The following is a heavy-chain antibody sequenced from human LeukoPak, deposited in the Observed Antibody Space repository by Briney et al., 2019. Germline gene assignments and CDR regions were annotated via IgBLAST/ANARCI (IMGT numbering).Heavy chain of an antibody. D-gene: IGHD3-22*01. CDR3: AKVGSYYDSSGYQGGFFDY. CDR1: GFTFSSYA. V-gene: IGHV3-23*01. CDR2: ISGSGGST. Sequence: GGSLRLSCAASGFTFSSYAMSWVRQAPGKGLEWVSAISGSGGSTYYADSVKGRFTISRDNSKNTLYLQMNSLRAEDTAVYYCAKVGSYYDSSGYQGGFFDYWGQGTLVTVSS. J-gene: IGHJ4*02.